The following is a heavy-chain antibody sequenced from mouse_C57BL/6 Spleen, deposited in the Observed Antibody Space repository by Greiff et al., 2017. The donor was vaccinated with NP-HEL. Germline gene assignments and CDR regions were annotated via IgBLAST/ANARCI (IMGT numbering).Heavy chain of an antibody. D-gene: IGHD1-1*01. CDR3: THPTYYYGSPILFAC. V-gene: IGHV14-1*01. CDR2: IDPEDGDT. J-gene: IGHJ3*01. Sequence: VQLQQSGAELVRPGASVKLSCTASGFNIKDYYMHWVKQRPEQGLEWIGRIDPEDGDTEYAPKFQGKATMTAAPSSNTAYLQLSSLPSEDTAVYCCTHPTYYYGSPILFACWGQGTLVTVSA. CDR1: GFNIKDYY.